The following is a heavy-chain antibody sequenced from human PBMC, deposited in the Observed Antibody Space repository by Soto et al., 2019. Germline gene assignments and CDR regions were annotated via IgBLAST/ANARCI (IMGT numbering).Heavy chain of an antibody. CDR3: ARAEVLGYDFDY. V-gene: IGHV1-69*13. CDR2: IIPIFGTA. CDR1: GGTFSSYA. D-gene: IGHD1-1*01. J-gene: IGHJ4*02. Sequence: ASVKVSCKASGGTFSSYAISWVRQAPGQGLEWMGGIIPIFGTANYAQKFQGRVTITADESTSTAYMELSSLRSEDTAVYYCARAEVLGYDFDYWGQGTLVTVSS.